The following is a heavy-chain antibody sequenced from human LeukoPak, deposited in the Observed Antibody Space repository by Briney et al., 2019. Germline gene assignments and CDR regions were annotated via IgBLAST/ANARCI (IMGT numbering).Heavy chain of an antibody. V-gene: IGHV4-39*01. CDR3: ARRGSLHSPANP. Sequence: SKTLSLTCTVSGGFISSSNYYWDWIRQPPGKGLEWIGSIYYSGNTYYNPSLKGRVTISVDTSKNQFSLKLTSVTASDTALYYCARRGSLHSPANPWGQGTLVTVSS. J-gene: IGHJ5*02. CDR2: IYYSGNT. D-gene: IGHD4-23*01. CDR1: GGFISSSNYY.